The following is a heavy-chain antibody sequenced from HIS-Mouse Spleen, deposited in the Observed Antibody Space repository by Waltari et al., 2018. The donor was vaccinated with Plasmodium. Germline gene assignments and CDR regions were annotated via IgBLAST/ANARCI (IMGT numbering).Heavy chain of an antibody. CDR3: ARGRVLGTSSGYFDL. CDR2: INHSGST. CDR1: GGSFSGYY. J-gene: IGHJ2*01. D-gene: IGHD3-10*01. Sequence: QVQLQQWGAGLLKPSETLSLTCAVYGGSFSGYYWSWIRQPPGKGLGGIGEINHSGSTTYNPSLKSRVTISVDTSKNQFSRKLSSVTAADTAVYYCARGRVLGTSSGYFDLWGRGTLVTVSS. V-gene: IGHV4-34*01.